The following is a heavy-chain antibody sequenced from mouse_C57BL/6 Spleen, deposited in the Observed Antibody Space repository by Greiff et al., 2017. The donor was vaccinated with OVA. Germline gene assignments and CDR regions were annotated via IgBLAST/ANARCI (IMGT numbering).Heavy chain of an antibody. J-gene: IGHJ1*03. CDR2: IDPSDSYT. CDR1: GYTFTSYW. D-gene: IGHD1-1*01. CDR3: ARPYGSRGYFDV. V-gene: IGHV1-69*01. Sequence: QVQLQQPGAELVMPGASVKLSCKASGYTFTSYWMHWVKQRPGQGLEWIGEIDPSDSYTNYNQKFKGKSTLTVDKSSSTAYMQLSSLTSEDSAVYYCARPYGSRGYFDVWGTGTTVTVSS.